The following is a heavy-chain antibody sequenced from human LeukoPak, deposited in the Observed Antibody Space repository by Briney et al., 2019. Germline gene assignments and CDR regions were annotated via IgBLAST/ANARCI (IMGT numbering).Heavy chain of an antibody. CDR2: IYSGGST. J-gene: IGHJ6*03. Sequence: PGGSLRLSCAASGFTVSSNYMSWVRQAPGKGLEWVSVIYSGGSTYYADSVKGRFTISRDNSKNTLYLQMNSLRAEDTAVYYCARGEYYYGSGSYYYYYMDVWGKGTTVTISS. V-gene: IGHV3-53*01. D-gene: IGHD3-10*01. CDR3: ARGEYYYGSGSYYYYYMDV. CDR1: GFTVSSNY.